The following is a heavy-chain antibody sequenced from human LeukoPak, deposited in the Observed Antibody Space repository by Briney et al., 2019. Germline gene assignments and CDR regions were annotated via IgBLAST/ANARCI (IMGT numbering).Heavy chain of an antibody. CDR3: ARESMIVVGAHDY. D-gene: IGHD3-22*01. V-gene: IGHV3-48*03. CDR1: GFTFSSYE. CDR2: ISSSGSTI. Sequence: GGSLRLSCAASGFTFSSYEMNWVRQAPGKGLEWVSYISSSGSTIYYADSVKGRFTISRDNAKNSLYLQMNSLRAEDTAGYYCARESMIVVGAHDYWGQGTLVTVSS. J-gene: IGHJ4*02.